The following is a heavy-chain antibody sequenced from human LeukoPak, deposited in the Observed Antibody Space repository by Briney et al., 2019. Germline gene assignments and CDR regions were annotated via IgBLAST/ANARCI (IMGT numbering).Heavy chain of an antibody. Sequence: GGSLRLSCEASGFTFSSYAMSWVRQAPGKGLEWVSGFSGSGGSTYYADSVKGRFTISRDNSKNTLFLQMNSLRGEDTAMYYCARDSAMIVDLDYWGQGTLVTVSS. CDR3: ARDSAMIVDLDY. J-gene: IGHJ4*02. D-gene: IGHD3-22*01. V-gene: IGHV3-23*01. CDR2: FSGSGGST. CDR1: GFTFSSYA.